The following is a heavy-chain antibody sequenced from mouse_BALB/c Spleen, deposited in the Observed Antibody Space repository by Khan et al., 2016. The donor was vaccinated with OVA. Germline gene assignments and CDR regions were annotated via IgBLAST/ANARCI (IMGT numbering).Heavy chain of an antibody. CDR3: ARQPYYHYYVMDY. D-gene: IGHD2-10*01. J-gene: IGHJ4*01. V-gene: IGHV2-6-1*01. Sequence: VELVESGPGLVAPSQSLSITCTISGFSLTSYGIHWVRQPPGKGLEWLVVIWSDGSTTYNSTLKSRLSITKDNSKSQAFLKMNSLQTDDTAMYYCARQPYYHYYVMDYWGQGTSVTVSS. CDR1: GFSLTSYG. CDR2: IWSDGST.